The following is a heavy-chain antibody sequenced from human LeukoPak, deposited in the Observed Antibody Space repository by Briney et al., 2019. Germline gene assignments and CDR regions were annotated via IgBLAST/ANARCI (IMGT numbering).Heavy chain of an antibody. CDR2: IYYSGST. D-gene: IGHD4-23*01. V-gene: IGHV4-31*03. Sequence: SETLSLTCTASGGSISSGGYYWSWIRQHPGKGLEWIGYIYYSGSTYYNPSLKSRVTISVDTSKNQFSLKLSSVTAADTAVYYCARDYGGNSGLCDYWGQGTLVTVSS. CDR1: GGSISSGGYY. J-gene: IGHJ4*02. CDR3: ARDYGGNSGLCDY.